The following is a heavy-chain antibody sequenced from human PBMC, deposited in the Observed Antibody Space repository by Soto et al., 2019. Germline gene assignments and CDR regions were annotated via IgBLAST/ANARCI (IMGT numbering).Heavy chain of an antibody. J-gene: IGHJ3*02. D-gene: IGHD3-22*01. CDR1: GYTFTSYG. Sequence: ASVKVSCKASGYTFTSYGISWVRQAPGQGLEWMGWISAYNGNTNYAQKLQGRVTMTTDTSTSTAYMELRSLRSDDTAVYYCARDLGSDGITMRPGIWGQGSMVTVSS. V-gene: IGHV1-18*01. CDR3: ARDLGSDGITMRPGI. CDR2: ISAYNGNT.